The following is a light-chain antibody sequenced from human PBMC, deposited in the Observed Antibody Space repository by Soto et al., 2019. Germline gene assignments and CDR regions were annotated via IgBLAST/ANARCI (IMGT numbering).Light chain of an antibody. V-gene: IGLV2-11*01. CDR1: SSDVGGYNY. J-gene: IGLJ3*02. Sequence: QSALTQSRSVSGSPGQSVTISCTGTSSDVGGYNYVSWYQQHPGKAPKVIIHNVSERPSGVPDRFSGSKSGNTASLTISGLQAEDEADYYCCSYAGSPWVFGGGTKVTVL. CDR2: NVS. CDR3: CSYAGSPWV.